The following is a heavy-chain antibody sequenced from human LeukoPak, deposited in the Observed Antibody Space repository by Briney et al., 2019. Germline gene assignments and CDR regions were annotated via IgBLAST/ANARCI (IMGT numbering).Heavy chain of an antibody. D-gene: IGHD3-3*01. J-gene: IGHJ4*02. CDR1: GGSIRSSYYY. CDR2: IYDSGST. CDR3: ARVVGHSLRIDC. V-gene: IGHV4-39*01. Sequence: SETLSLTCTVSGGSIRSSYYYWGWIRQPPGKGLEWIGSIYDSGSTYYNPSLKSRVTISVDTSKNQFSLKLNSVTAADTAVYYCARVVGHSLRIDCWGQGTLVIVSS.